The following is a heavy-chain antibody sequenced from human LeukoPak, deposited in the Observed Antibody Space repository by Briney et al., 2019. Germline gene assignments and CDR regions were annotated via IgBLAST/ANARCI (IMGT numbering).Heavy chain of an antibody. CDR1: GASLSSAHG. Sequence: PETLSLTCTVSGASLSSAHGWSWIRQPPGKGLEWIGYSQNSGCTNCNPSLKSRVTISVDTSKNQFSLKLSSVTAADTAIYYCARDYSGSLDYWGQGILVTVTS. CDR3: ARDYSGSLDY. J-gene: IGHJ4*02. D-gene: IGHD3-10*01. V-gene: IGHV4-61*01. CDR2: SQNSGCT.